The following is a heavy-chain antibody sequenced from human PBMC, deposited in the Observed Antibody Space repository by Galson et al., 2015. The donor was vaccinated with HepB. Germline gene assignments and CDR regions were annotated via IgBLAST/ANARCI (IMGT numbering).Heavy chain of an antibody. D-gene: IGHD3-10*01. J-gene: IGHJ4*02. CDR2: ISSSSSYI. Sequence: SLRLSCAASGHTFSSYWMHWVRQAPGKGLEWVSSISSSSSYIDYADSVKGRFTISRDNAKNSLYLQMTSLRAEDTAVYYCARDNDYYGSGNCFDYWGQGTLVTVSS. CDR1: GHTFSSYW. V-gene: IGHV3-21*01. CDR3: ARDNDYYGSGNCFDY.